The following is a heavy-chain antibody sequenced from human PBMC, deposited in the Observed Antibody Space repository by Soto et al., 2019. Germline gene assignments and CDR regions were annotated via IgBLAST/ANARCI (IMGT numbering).Heavy chain of an antibody. CDR1: GYTSTNYW. CDR2: IYPGDSDT. CDR3: AASIFYYGMDV. Sequence: PGESLKISCKGSGYTSTNYWIGWVRQMPGKGLEWMGIIYPGDSDTKYNPSFQGQVTISAGKSITTTYLQWSSLKASDTAIYYCAASIFYYGMDVWGQGTTVTVSS. V-gene: IGHV5-51*01. J-gene: IGHJ6*02.